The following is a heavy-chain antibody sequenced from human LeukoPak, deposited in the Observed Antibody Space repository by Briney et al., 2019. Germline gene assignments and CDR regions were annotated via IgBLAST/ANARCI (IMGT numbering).Heavy chain of an antibody. CDR1: GGSISSYY. CDR2: IYYSGST. CDR3: ARAGRISAGNFDY. D-gene: IGHD2-15*01. J-gene: IGHJ4*02. V-gene: IGHV4-59*01. Sequence: PSETLSLTCTVSGGSISSYYWSWIRQSPGKGLEWIGYIYYSGSTNYNPSLKSRVTISVDTSKNQFSLKLSSVTAADTAVYYCARAGRISAGNFDYWGQGTLVTVSS.